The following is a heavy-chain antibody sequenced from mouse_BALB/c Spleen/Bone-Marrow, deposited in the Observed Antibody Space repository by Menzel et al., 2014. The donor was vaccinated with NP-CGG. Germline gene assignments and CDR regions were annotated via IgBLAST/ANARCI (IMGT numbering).Heavy chain of an antibody. CDR1: GFNIKDTY. J-gene: IGHJ2*01. CDR2: IDPANGNT. D-gene: IGHD1-1*01. CDR3: ARYNYGYYFDY. Sequence: EVKLEESGAELVKPGASVKLSCTASGFNIKDTYMHWVKQRPEQGLEWIGRIDPANGNTKYDPKFQGKATITADTSSNTAYLQLSSLTSEDTAVYYCARYNYGYYFDYWGQGTTLTVSS. V-gene: IGHV14-3*02.